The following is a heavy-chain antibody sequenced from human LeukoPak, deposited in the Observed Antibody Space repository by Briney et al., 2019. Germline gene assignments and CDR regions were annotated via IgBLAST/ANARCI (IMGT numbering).Heavy chain of an antibody. CDR2: IFYSGST. CDR1: GGSISSSSYY. J-gene: IGHJ4*02. CDR3: ARHYSNPDYVRASDY. Sequence: PSETLSLTCTVSGGSISSSSYYWAWIRQPPGKELKWIGSIFYSGSTYYNPSLRGRVTISVDTSQNQFSLRLSSVTAADTAVYYCARHYSNPDYVRASDYWGPGTLVTVSS. V-gene: IGHV4-39*01. D-gene: IGHD4-17*01.